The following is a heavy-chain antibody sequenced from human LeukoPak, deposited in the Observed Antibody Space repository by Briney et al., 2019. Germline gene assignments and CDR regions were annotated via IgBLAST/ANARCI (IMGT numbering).Heavy chain of an antibody. CDR2: INQSGST. CDR1: GGSVSSGTYY. V-gene: IGHV4-61*10. Sequence: SETLSLTCTVSGGSVSSGTYYWNWIRQPAGKGLEWIGEINQSGSTNYTPSLKSRVTISLDTSKNQFSLRLTSVTAADTAVYYCARRRAGLRRDLWFDPWGQGALVTVSS. J-gene: IGHJ5*02. D-gene: IGHD2-15*01. CDR3: ARRRAGLRRDLWFDP.